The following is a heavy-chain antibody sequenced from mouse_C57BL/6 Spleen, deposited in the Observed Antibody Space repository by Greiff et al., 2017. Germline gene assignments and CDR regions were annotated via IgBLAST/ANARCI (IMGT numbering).Heavy chain of an antibody. D-gene: IGHD3-2*02. CDR2: ISNGGGST. CDR3: ASSQLRLYYYAMDY. Sequence: EVQLVESGGGLVQPGGSLKLSCAASGFTFSDYYMYWVRQTPEKRLEWVAYISNGGGSTYYPDTVKGRFTISRDNAKNTLYLQMSRLKSEDTAMYCCASSQLRLYYYAMDYWGQGTSVTVSS. CDR1: GFTFSDYY. J-gene: IGHJ4*01. V-gene: IGHV5-12*01.